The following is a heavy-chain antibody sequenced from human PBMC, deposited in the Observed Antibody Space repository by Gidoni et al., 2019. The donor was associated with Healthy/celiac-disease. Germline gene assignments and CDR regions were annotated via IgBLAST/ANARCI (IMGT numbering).Heavy chain of an antibody. Sequence: QVQLQQWGAGLLKPSETLSLTCAVYGGSFSGYYWSWSRQPPGKGLEWIGEINHSGSTNYNPSLKSRVTISVDTSKNQFSLKLSSVTAADTAVYYCARASKKYDYIWGSYRSFYFDYWGQGTLVTVSS. CDR2: INHSGST. D-gene: IGHD3-16*02. V-gene: IGHV4-34*01. CDR3: ARASKKYDYIWGSYRSFYFDY. CDR1: GGSFSGYY. J-gene: IGHJ4*02.